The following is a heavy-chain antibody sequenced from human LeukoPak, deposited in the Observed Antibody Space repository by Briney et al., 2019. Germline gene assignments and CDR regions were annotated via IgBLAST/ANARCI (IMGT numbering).Heavy chain of an antibody. Sequence: GGSLTLSCTASGFTFSRYAKSSVRHSPGGGLELVSPISAGGRSTYYAGAVQGRFTISRDNSKNALYLQMNSLRAEDTAVYYYTKEHILTGYSDYWGQGTLVTVSS. V-gene: IGHV3-23*01. D-gene: IGHD3-9*01. CDR1: GFTFSRYA. CDR3: TKEHILTGYSDY. J-gene: IGHJ4*02. CDR2: ISAGGRST.